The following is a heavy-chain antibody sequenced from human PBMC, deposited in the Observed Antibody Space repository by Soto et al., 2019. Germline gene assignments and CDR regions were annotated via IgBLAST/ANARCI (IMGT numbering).Heavy chain of an antibody. CDR1: GGTFSSYT. D-gene: IGHD2-21*02. CDR3: ARDPVVTAGLEGGNWFDP. V-gene: IGHV1-69*08. CDR2: IIPILGIA. J-gene: IGHJ5*02. Sequence: QVQLVQSGAEVKKPGSSVKVSCKASGGTFSSYTISWVRQAPGQWLEWMGRIIPILGIANYAQKFQGRVTITGDKSTSTAYMELSSLRSEDTAVYYCARDPVVTAGLEGGNWFDPWGQGTLVTVSS.